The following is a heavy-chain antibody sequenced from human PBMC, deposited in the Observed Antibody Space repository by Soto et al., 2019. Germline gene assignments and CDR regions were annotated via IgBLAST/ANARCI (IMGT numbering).Heavy chain of an antibody. CDR3: ERERGYCTNGVCDSHGIDV. D-gene: IGHD2-8*01. Sequence: GGSLRLACAASGFTFISSAMHWVRQARGKGLEWVAVISYDGSNKYYADSANGRFTISRDNSKNTLYLQMNSLRAEHTAVYYCERERGYCTNGVCDSHGIDVWGQGTTVNVSS. CDR1: GFTFISSA. CDR2: ISYDGSNK. V-gene: IGHV3-30-3*01. J-gene: IGHJ6*02.